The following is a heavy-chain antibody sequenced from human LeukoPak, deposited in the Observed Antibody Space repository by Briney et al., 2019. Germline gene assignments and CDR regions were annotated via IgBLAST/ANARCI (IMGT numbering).Heavy chain of an antibody. D-gene: IGHD3-22*01. CDR1: GGSISSYY. CDR2: IYYSGST. Sequence: SETLSLTCTVSGGSISSYYWSWIRQPPGKGLEWIGYIYYSGSTNYNPSLKSRVTISVDTSKNQFSLKLGSVTAADTAVYYCARDFQDPYYYDSSGYKADAFDIWGQGTMVTVSS. J-gene: IGHJ3*02. V-gene: IGHV4-59*01. CDR3: ARDFQDPYYYDSSGYKADAFDI.